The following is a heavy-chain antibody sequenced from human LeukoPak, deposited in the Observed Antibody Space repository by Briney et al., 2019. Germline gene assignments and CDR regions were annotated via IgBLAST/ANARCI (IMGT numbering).Heavy chain of an antibody. CDR2: IWYDGSNK. CDR3: EGYQLPRAYYYYYMVV. V-gene: IGHV3-33*01. D-gene: IGHD2-2*01. CDR1: GFTFSSYG. Sequence: GGSLRLSCAASGFTFSSYGMHWVRQAPGKGLEWVAVIWYDGSNKYYADSVKGRFTISRDNSKNTLYLQMNSLRAEDTAVYYCEGYQLPRAYYYYYMVVWGKGTTVTVSS. J-gene: IGHJ6*03.